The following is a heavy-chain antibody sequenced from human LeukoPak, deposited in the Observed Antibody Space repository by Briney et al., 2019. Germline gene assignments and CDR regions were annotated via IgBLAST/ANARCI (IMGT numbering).Heavy chain of an antibody. Sequence: ASVKVSCKASGYTFTGYYMHWVRQAPGQGLEWMGWINPNSGGTNYAQKFQGRVTMTRDTSISTAYMELSRLRSDGTAVYYCARASTLRELNNIGRHWGQGTLVTVSS. V-gene: IGHV1-2*02. CDR3: ARASTLRELNNIGRH. D-gene: IGHD1-26*01. CDR2: INPNSGGT. CDR1: GYTFTGYY. J-gene: IGHJ4*02.